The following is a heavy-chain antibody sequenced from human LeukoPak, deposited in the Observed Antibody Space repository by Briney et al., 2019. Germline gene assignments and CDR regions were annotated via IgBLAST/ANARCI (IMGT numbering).Heavy chain of an antibody. V-gene: IGHV3-23*01. CDR2: ISGSGGST. CDR3: ARGSRYGDYGLRYFDL. Sequence: PGGSLRLSCAASGFTFSSYAVSWVRQAPGKGLEWVSAISGSGGSTYYADSVKGRFTISRDNSKNTLYLQMNSLRAEDTAVYYCARGSRYGDYGLRYFDLWGRGTLVTVSS. J-gene: IGHJ2*01. D-gene: IGHD4-17*01. CDR1: GFTFSSYA.